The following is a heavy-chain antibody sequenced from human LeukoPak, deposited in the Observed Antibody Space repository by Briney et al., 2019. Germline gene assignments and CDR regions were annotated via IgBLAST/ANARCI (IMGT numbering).Heavy chain of an antibody. D-gene: IGHD5-18*01. J-gene: IGHJ4*02. V-gene: IGHV3-30*02. CDR1: GFTFSSYG. Sequence: PGGSLRLSCAASGFTFSSYGMHWVRQAPGKGLEWVAFIRYDGSNKYYADSVKGRFTIPRDNSKNTLYLQMNSLRAEDTAVYYCAKEHTAMVEDYYFDYWGQGTLVTVSS. CDR3: AKEHTAMVEDYYFDY. CDR2: IRYDGSNK.